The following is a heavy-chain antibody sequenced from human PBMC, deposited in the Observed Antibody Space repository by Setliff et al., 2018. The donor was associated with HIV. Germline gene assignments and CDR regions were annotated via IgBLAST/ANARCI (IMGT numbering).Heavy chain of an antibody. J-gene: IGHJ4*02. CDR2: ISYDGSNK. Sequence: GGSLRLSCAASGFTFSSYGMHWVRQAPGKGLEWVAVISYDGSNKYYADSVKGRFTISRDNSKNTLYLQMNSLRAEDTAVYYCAKDRNYASGSWAYYFDYWGQGTLVTSPQ. CDR3: AKDRNYASGSWAYYFDY. D-gene: IGHD3-10*01. CDR1: GFTFSSYG. V-gene: IGHV3-30*18.